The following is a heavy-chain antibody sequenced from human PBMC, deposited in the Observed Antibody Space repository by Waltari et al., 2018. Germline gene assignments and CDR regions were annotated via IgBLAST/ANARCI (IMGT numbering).Heavy chain of an antibody. CDR2: ISSSSSYI. V-gene: IGHV3-21*01. CDR1: GFTFSSYS. Sequence: EVQLVESGGGLVKPGGSLRLSCAASGFTFSSYSMNWVRQAPGKGLEWVSSISSSSSYIYCADSVKGRFTIARDNAKNSLYLQMNSLRAEDTAVYYCARVPRSGLRSSDAFDIWGQGTMVTVSS. J-gene: IGHJ3*02. CDR3: ARVPRSGLRSSDAFDI. D-gene: IGHD3-3*01.